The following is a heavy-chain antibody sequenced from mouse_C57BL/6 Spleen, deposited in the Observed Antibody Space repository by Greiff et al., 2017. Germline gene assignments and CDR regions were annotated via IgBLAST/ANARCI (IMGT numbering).Heavy chain of an antibody. J-gene: IGHJ1*03. Sequence: EVMLVESGGGLVKPGGSLKLSCAASGFTFSSYAMSWVRQTPEKRLEWVATISDGGSYTYYPDNVTGRFTISRDNAKNNLYLQMSHLKSEDTAMYYCARDRGSWYFDVWGTGTTVTVSS. CDR3: ARDRGSWYFDV. D-gene: IGHD1-1*01. CDR2: ISDGGSYT. CDR1: GFTFSSYA. V-gene: IGHV5-4*01.